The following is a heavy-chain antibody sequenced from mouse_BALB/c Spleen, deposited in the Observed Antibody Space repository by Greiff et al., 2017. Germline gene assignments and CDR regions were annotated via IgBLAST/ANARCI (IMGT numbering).Heavy chain of an antibody. D-gene: IGHD1-1*01. Sequence: ESGPGLVKPSQSLSLTCSVTGYSFTSGFFWYWIRQFPGNKLEWMGYISYDGSNNYNPSLKNRISITRDTSKNQFFLKLNSVTTEDTATYYCARDGVVYAMDYWGQGTSVTVSS. CDR3: ARDGVVYAMDY. J-gene: IGHJ4*01. CDR2: ISYDGSN. CDR1: GYSFTSGFF. V-gene: IGHV3-6*02.